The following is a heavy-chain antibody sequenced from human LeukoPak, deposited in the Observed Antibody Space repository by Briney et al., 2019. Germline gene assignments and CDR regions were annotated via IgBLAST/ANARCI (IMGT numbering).Heavy chain of an antibody. CDR1: GLTFSDSA. D-gene: IGHD4-17*01. CDR2: IRSKADNYAT. CDR3: TRQPYDYGDYHFDY. J-gene: IGHJ4*02. V-gene: IGHV3-73*01. Sequence: GGSLRLSCAASGLTFSDSAMHWVRQASGKGLEWVGRIRSKADNYATRYAASVKGRFTISRDDLKNTAYLQMDSLKTEDTALYYCTRQPYDYGDYHFDYWGQGTLVTVSS.